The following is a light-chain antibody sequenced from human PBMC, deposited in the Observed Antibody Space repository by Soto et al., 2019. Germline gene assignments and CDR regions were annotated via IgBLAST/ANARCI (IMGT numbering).Light chain of an antibody. CDR2: DVT. V-gene: IGLV2-11*01. CDR1: SSDVGGYNF. CDR3: CSYAGSDTYV. Sequence: QSALTQPRSVSGSPGQSVTISCTGTSSDVGGYNFVSWYQHPPGKAPKLMLYDVTNRPSGVPDRFSGSKSDNTVSLTISGLQAEDEADYYCCSYAGSDTYVFGTGTKLTVL. J-gene: IGLJ1*01.